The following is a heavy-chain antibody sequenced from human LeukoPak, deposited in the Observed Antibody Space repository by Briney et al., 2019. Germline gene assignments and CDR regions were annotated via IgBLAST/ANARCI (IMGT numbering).Heavy chain of an antibody. J-gene: IGHJ4*02. Sequence: GGSLRLSCAASGFTFSTYAMHWVRQAPGKGLEWVAVISYDGSNKYYADSVKGRFTISRDNSKNTLYLQMNSLRAEDTAVYYCARDRHPFFVRGVEIDYWGQGTLVTISS. CDR2: ISYDGSNK. D-gene: IGHD3-10*02. V-gene: IGHV3-30-3*01. CDR1: GFTFSTYA. CDR3: ARDRHPFFVRGVEIDY.